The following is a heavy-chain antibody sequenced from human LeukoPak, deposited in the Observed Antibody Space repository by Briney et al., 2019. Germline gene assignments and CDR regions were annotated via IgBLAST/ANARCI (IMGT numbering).Heavy chain of an antibody. V-gene: IGHV4-59*01. CDR3: ARGPPTSSWYFDY. CDR1: GGSISSYY. D-gene: IGHD6-13*01. J-gene: IGHJ4*02. Sequence: SETLSLTYTVSGGSISSYYWSWIRQPPGKGLERIGYIYYSGSTNYNPSLKSRVTISVDTSKNQFSLKLSSVTAADTAVYYCARGPPTSSWYFDYWGQGTLVTVSS. CDR2: IYYSGST.